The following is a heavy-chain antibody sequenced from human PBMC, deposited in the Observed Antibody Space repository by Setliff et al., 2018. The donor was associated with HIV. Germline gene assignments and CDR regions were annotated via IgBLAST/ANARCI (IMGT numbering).Heavy chain of an antibody. CDR1: GGSISSYY. CDR2: IYYSGST. CDR3: ARVVGQVGSNWYNYYYYMDV. V-gene: IGHV4-59*12. Sequence: NPSETLSLTCTVSGGSISSYYWSWIRQPPGKGLEYIGYIYYSGSTNYNPSLKSRVTISVDTSKNQFSLKLSSVAAADTAVYYCARVVGQVGSNWYNYYYYMDVWAKGTTVTVSS. J-gene: IGHJ6*03. D-gene: IGHD6-13*01.